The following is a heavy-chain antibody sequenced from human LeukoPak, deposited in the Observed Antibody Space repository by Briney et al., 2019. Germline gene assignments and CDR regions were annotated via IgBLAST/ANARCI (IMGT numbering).Heavy chain of an antibody. CDR2: IILIFATS. D-gene: IGHD3-22*01. CDR1: GGTFSSYA. V-gene: IGHV1-69*13. CDR3: ARGPITTRSHFDY. J-gene: IGHJ4*02. Sequence: ASVKVSCKASGGTFSSYAISWLRQAPGQGLERMVRIILIFATSNYAQKFQGRVTITADESTSTAYMKLSSLRSEDTAVYYCARGPITTRSHFDYWGQGTLVTASS.